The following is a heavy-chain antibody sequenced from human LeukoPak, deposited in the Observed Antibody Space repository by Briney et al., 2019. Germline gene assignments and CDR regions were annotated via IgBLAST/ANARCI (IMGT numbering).Heavy chain of an antibody. D-gene: IGHD5-18*01. V-gene: IGHV3-7*01. Sequence: GGSLRLSCAASGFTFSVYWMGWVRQAPGKGLEWVANIKQDGSEKYYVDSVKGRFTISRDNAKNSLYLQMNSLRAEDTAVYYCARDRRYGYYFDYWGQGILVTVSS. J-gene: IGHJ4*02. CDR3: ARDRRYGYYFDY. CDR2: IKQDGSEK. CDR1: GFTFSVYW.